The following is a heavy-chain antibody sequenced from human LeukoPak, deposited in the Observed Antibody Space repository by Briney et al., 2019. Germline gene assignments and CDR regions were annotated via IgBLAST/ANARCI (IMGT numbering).Heavy chain of an antibody. CDR1: GFTFSSYA. D-gene: IGHD3-3*01. CDR3: ARGPKIKARLRFLEWLSLYYYGMDV. J-gene: IGHJ6*02. V-gene: IGHV3-23*01. CDR2: ISATGAIT. Sequence: GGFLRLSCAASGFTFSSYAMHWVRQAPGRGLDYVSIISATGAITYYSDSVRGRFTLSRDNSKNTVYLQMNSLRAEDTAVYYCARGPKIKARLRFLEWLSLYYYGMDVWGQGTTVTVSS.